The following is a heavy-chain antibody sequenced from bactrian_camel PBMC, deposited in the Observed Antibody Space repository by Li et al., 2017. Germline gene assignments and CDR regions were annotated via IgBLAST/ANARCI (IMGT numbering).Heavy chain of an antibody. CDR2: IFTSDDST. CDR1: GYTDSSYC. Sequence: HVQLVESGGGSVQAGGSLKLSCAASGYTDSSYCMGWFRQAPGKAREGVAAIFTSDDSTYYTDSVKGRFTISRENDKNTVYLQMNNLKPEDTAMYYCVDDCYGSRYYLARRTNVWGQGTQVTVS. J-gene: IGHJ4*01. V-gene: IGHV3S1*01. CDR3: VDDCYGSRYYLARRTNV. D-gene: IGHD6*01.